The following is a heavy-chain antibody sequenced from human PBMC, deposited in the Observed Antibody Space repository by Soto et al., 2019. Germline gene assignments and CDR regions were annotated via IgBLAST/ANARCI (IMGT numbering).Heavy chain of an antibody. V-gene: IGHV4-34*01. D-gene: IGHD3-3*01. CDR3: ARGGSVLRFLERLTTGWWFDT. J-gene: IGHJ5*02. Sequence: NPSETLSLTCAVYGGSFSGYYWSWIRQPPGKGLEWIGEINHSGSTNYNPSLKSRVTISVDTSKNQFSLKLSSVTAADTAVYYCARGGSVLRFLERLTTGWWFDTWGQGTLVTVSS. CDR2: INHSGST. CDR1: GGSFSGYY.